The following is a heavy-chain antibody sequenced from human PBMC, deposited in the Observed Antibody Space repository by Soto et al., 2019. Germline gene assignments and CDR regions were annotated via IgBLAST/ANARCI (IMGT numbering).Heavy chain of an antibody. CDR3: ARLYSSGWYGPGRY. J-gene: IGHJ4*02. CDR2: INWNGGST. Sequence: EVQLVESGGGVVRPGGSLRLSCAASGFTFDDYGMSWVRQAPGKGLEWVSGINWNGGSTGYADSVKGRFTIPRDNAKNPLYLQMNSLRAEDTALYYCARLYSSGWYGPGRYWGQGTLVTVSS. CDR1: GFTFDDYG. V-gene: IGHV3-20*04. D-gene: IGHD6-19*01.